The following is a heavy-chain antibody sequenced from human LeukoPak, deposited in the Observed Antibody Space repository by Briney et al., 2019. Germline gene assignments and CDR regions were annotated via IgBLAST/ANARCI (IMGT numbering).Heavy chain of an antibody. CDR2: IYYSGST. V-gene: IGHV4-31*03. Sequence: SETLSLTCTVSGGSISSGGYYWSWIRQHPGKGLEWIGYIYYSGSTYYNPSLKSRVTISVDTSKNQFSLKLSSVTAADTAVYYCARTVTAKIIDYWGQGTLVTVSS. J-gene: IGHJ4*02. CDR3: ARTVTAKIIDY. D-gene: IGHD2-21*02. CDR1: GGSISSGGYY.